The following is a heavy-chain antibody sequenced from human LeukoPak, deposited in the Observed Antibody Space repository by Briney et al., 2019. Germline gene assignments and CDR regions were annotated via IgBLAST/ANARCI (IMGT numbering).Heavy chain of an antibody. J-gene: IGHJ4*02. D-gene: IGHD2-2*03. CDR1: GFTFSSYG. V-gene: IGHV3-33*03. Sequence: GRSLRLSCTASGFTFSSYGMHWVRQAPGKGLEWLALAWFDGSNKYYADSVKGRFTISRDNSKNTLYLQMNTLRAADTAMYYCASGYCSNTNCYSIDYWGQGTLVTVSS. CDR3: ASGYCSNTNCYSIDY. CDR2: AWFDGSNK.